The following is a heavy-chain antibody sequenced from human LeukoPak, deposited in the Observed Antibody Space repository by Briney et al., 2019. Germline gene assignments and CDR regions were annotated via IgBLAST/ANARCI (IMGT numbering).Heavy chain of an antibody. CDR1: GFTFGYFW. D-gene: IGHD4-11*01. CDR2: MKGDGSLI. J-gene: IGHJ4*02. CDR3: ARLFGGVTTFDY. Sequence: GGSLRLSCAASGFTFGYFWMSWVRQAPGRGLHWVASMKGDGSLIHYVDSVKGRFTISRDNARNSLYLQMNSLRAGDTAIYFCARLFGGVTTFDYWGRGALVTVSS. V-gene: IGHV3-7*01.